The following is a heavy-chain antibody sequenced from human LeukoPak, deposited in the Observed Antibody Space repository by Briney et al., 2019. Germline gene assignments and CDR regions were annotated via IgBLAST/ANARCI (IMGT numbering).Heavy chain of an antibody. V-gene: IGHV4-39*07. CDR2: IYYSGST. CDR3: ARETSQKGAHYMDV. Sequence: SETLSLTCTVSGGSISSSSYYWGWIRQPPGKGLEWIVSIYYSGSTYYNPSLKSRVTMYIDTSKNQFSLKLSSVTAADTAVYYCARETSQKGAHYMDVWGKGTTVTISS. J-gene: IGHJ6*03. CDR1: GGSISSSSYY. D-gene: IGHD3-16*01.